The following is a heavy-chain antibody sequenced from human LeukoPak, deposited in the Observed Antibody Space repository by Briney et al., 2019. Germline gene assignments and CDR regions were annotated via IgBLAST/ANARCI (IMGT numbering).Heavy chain of an antibody. Sequence: GGSLRLSCAASGFNFTSYWLHWVRQAPGKGLVWVSRINSDGSSTHNADAVKGRFTISRDSAKNTLYLQMNSLRAEDTAVYYCARAETQIHAFDIWGRGTMATVSS. CDR3: ARAETQIHAFDI. D-gene: IGHD5-24*01. CDR2: INSDGSST. J-gene: IGHJ3*02. CDR1: GFNFTSYW. V-gene: IGHV3-74*01.